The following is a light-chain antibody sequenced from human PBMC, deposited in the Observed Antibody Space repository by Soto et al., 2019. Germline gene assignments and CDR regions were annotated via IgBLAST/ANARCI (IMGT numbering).Light chain of an antibody. J-gene: IGLJ2*01. V-gene: IGLV2-8*01. CDR2: EVS. CDR1: SSDVGGYNY. CDR3: SSYAGSNNFVV. Sequence: QSALTQPPSASGSPGQSVTISCTGTSSDVGGYNYVSWYQQHPGKAPKLMIYEVSKRPSGVPDRFSGSKSGNTASLTVSGPQAEDEDDYYCSSYAGSNNFVVFGGGTKLTVL.